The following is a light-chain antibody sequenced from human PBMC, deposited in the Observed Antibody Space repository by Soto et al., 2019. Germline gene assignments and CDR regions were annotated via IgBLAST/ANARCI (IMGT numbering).Light chain of an antibody. CDR3: QQYGSSPRT. Sequence: EIVLTQSPGTLPLSPGERATLSCRASQSVSSSYLAWYQQKPGQAPGLLIYGASSRATGIPDRFSGSGSGTDFTLTNSRLEPEDFAVYYCQQYGSSPRTFGQGTKVEIK. J-gene: IGKJ1*01. CDR2: GAS. V-gene: IGKV3-20*01. CDR1: QSVSSSY.